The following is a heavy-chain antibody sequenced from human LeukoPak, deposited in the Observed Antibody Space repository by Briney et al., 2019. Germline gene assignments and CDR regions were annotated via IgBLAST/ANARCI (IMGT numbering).Heavy chain of an antibody. J-gene: IGHJ4*02. D-gene: IGHD4-17*01. Sequence: PGGSLRLSCAASGFTFSSYSMNWVRQAPGKGLEWLGRVKSKADGGTIDYAAPVKGRFTISRNDSENTLFLQMNSLKTEDTAVYHCATERYGDYTWGQGTLVTVSS. CDR2: VKSKADGGTI. V-gene: IGHV3-15*01. CDR1: GFTFSSYS. CDR3: ATERYGDYT.